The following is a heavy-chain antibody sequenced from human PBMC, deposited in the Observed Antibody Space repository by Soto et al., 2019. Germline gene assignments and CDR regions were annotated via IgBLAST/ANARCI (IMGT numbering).Heavy chain of an antibody. CDR2: INPNSGGT. D-gene: IGHD3-16*02. CDR3: ARALNYQIDFWGSYRYNGYYYGMDV. V-gene: IGHV1-2*04. Sequence: ALVKVSCKASGYTFTAYHMHRVRPSPGQGLEWMGWINPNSGGTNYAQKFQGWVTMTRDTSISTAYMELSRLRPDDTAVYYCARALNYQIDFWGSYRYNGYYYGMDVWGQGTTVTVSS. CDR1: GYTFTAYH. J-gene: IGHJ6*02.